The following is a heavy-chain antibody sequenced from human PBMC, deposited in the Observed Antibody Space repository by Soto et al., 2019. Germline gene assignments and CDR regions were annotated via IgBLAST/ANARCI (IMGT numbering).Heavy chain of an antibody. CDR3: AREFTGTYPYSYGMDV. D-gene: IGHD1-26*01. Sequence: SETLSLTCTISGGSISSADYYWSWIRQHPGKGLEWIGYITYIGSAYYIPSLRGRVTISVDTSKTQFSLKLSSVTAADTAVYYCAREFTGTYPYSYGMDVWGQGTTVTVSS. V-gene: IGHV4-31*03. CDR1: GGSISSADYY. J-gene: IGHJ6*02. CDR2: ITYIGSA.